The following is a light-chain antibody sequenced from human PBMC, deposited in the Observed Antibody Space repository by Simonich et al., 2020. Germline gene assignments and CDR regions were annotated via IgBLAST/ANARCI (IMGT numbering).Light chain of an antibody. CDR1: QSVSSN. J-gene: IGKJ2*01. Sequence: EIVMTQSPATLSVSPGERATLSCRASQSVSSNLAWYQQKPGQAPRLLIYGASTRATGIPARFSGSGYGTDFTLTISSLEPEDFAVYYCQQRSNWPPYTFGQGTKLEIK. CDR3: QQRSNWPPYT. CDR2: GAS. V-gene: IGKV3-15*01.